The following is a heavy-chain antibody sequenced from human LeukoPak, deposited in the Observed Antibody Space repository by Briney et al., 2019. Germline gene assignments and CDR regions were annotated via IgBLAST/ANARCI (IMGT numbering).Heavy chain of an antibody. CDR1: GFTFSSYG. CDR3: AKVEAAAADLDY. CDR2: IRYDGSNK. J-gene: IGHJ4*02. V-gene: IGHV3-30*02. Sequence: PGGSLRLSCAASGFTFSSYGMHWVRQAPGKGLEWVAFIRYDGSNKYYADSVKGRFTISRDNSKNTLYLQMNSLRAEDTAVYYCAKVEAAAADLDYWGQGTLVTVSS. D-gene: IGHD6-13*01.